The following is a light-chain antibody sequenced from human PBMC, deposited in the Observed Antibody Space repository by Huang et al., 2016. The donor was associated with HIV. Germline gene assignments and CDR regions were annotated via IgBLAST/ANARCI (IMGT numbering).Light chain of an antibody. CDR3: QQLNSYPQT. Sequence: IQLTQSPSSLSASVGDRVTITCRASQGISSYLAWYQQKPGKAPKRLIYAASTVQSGVPSRFSGSGSGTDFTLTISSRQPEDFATYYCQQLNSYPQTFGQGTKVEIK. J-gene: IGKJ1*01. CDR1: QGISSY. V-gene: IGKV1-9*01. CDR2: AAS.